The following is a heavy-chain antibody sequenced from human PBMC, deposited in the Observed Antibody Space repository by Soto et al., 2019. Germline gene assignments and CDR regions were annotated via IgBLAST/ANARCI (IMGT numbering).Heavy chain of an antibody. V-gene: IGHV3-23*01. Sequence: GGSLRLSCAASGFTFSSYAMSWVRQAPGKGLEWVSAISGSGGSTYYADSVKGRFTISRDNSKNTLYLQRNSLRAEDTAVYYCAKGEVTMVRGYGMDVWGQGTTVTVSS. D-gene: IGHD3-10*01. CDR1: GFTFSSYA. CDR2: ISGSGGST. J-gene: IGHJ6*02. CDR3: AKGEVTMVRGYGMDV.